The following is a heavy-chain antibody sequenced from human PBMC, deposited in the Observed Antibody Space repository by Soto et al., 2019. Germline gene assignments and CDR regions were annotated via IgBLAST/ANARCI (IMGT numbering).Heavy chain of an antibody. J-gene: IGHJ6*02. CDR3: ARGGQVRGGMDV. CDR1: GFTVISTY. V-gene: IGHV3-53*01. CDR2: MYSGGST. Sequence: EVQLMESGGGLIQPGGSLRLSCAASGFTVISTYMSWVRQAPGKGLEWVSFMYSGGSTYYADSVKGRFTISRDNLKNTLYLQMNSLRVDDTAVYYCARGGQVRGGMDVWGQGTTVTVSS.